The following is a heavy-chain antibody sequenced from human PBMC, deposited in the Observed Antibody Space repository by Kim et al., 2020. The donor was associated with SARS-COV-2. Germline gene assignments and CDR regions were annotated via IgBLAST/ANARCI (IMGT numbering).Heavy chain of an antibody. CDR2: IRARGGKT. CDR1: GFTLTMFS. D-gene: IGHD5-12*01. J-gene: IGHJ6*01. V-gene: IGHV3-23*01. CDR3: EKGPKNPAGQYNYYYGM. Sequence: GGSLRLSCAASGFTLTMFSIGWVRPPPGKGREWVSSIRARGGKTNYTNSVTGRFTTARDNTNNPLCDQMNSLRAEDTAVTFCEKGPKNPAGQYNYYYGM.